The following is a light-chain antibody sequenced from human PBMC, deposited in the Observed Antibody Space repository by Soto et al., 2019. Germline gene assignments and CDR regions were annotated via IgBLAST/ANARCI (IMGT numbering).Light chain of an antibody. Sequence: ELVLTQSPGTLSLSPGERATLSCRVSQSVSSSYLAWYQQKPGQAPRLLIYGASNRAAGIPDRFSGSGSGTDFTLTISRLEPEDFAVYFCQQYGRSPPFTFGQGTKVEIK. J-gene: IGKJ2*01. CDR2: GAS. V-gene: IGKV3-20*01. CDR3: QQYGRSPPFT. CDR1: QSVSSSY.